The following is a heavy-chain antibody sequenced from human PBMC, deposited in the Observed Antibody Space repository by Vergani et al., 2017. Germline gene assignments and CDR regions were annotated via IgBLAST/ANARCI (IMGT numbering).Heavy chain of an antibody. J-gene: IGHJ6*02. CDR1: GFTFSSYS. CDR3: ARDGLVVVAAKDRYGMDV. CDR2: ISSSSSTI. V-gene: IGHV3-48*01. Sequence: VQLVESGGGVVQPGRSLRLSCAASGFTFSSYSMNWVRQAPGKGLEWVSYISSSSSTIYYADSVKGRFTISRDNAKNSLYLQMNSLRAEDTAVYYCARDGLVVVAAKDRYGMDVWGQGTTVTVSS. D-gene: IGHD2-15*01.